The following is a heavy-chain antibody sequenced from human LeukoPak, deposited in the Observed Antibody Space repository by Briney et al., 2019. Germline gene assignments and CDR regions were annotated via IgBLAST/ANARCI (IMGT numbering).Heavy chain of an antibody. V-gene: IGHV3-23*01. Sequence: GGSLRLSCAASGFTFSSYAMSWVRQAPGKGLEWVSSISGSGDRTYSADSVKGRFTISRDNSKNTLYLQMNSLRAEDTAVYYCAKRPGAATAGHFDYWGQGTLVTVSS. CDR3: AKRPGAATAGHFDY. J-gene: IGHJ4*02. D-gene: IGHD6-25*01. CDR1: GFTFSSYA. CDR2: ISGSGDRT.